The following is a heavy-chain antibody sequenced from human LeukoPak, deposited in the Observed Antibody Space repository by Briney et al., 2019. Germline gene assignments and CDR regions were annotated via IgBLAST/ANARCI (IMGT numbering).Heavy chain of an antibody. Sequence: ASVKVSCKASGYTFTCYYMHWVRQAPGQGLEWMGIINPSGGSTSYAQKFQGRVTMTRDTSTSTVYMELSSLRSEDTAAYYCARDLDSSGYENHFDYWGQGTLVTVSS. CDR1: GYTFTCYY. V-gene: IGHV1-46*01. D-gene: IGHD3-22*01. J-gene: IGHJ4*02. CDR3: ARDLDSSGYENHFDY. CDR2: INPSGGST.